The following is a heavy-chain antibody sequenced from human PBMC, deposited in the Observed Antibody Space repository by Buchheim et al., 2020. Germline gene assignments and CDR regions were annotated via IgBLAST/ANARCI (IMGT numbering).Heavy chain of an antibody. Sequence: QVQLVESGGGVVQPGRSLRLSCAASGFTFSSYGMHWVRQAPGTGLEWVAVISYDGSNKYYADSVKGRFTISRDNSKNTLYLQMNSLRAEDTAVYYCVSGNSVNLDYWGQGTL. J-gene: IGHJ4*02. CDR2: ISYDGSNK. CDR1: GFTFSSYG. CDR3: VSGNSVNLDY. V-gene: IGHV3-30*03. D-gene: IGHD4-23*01.